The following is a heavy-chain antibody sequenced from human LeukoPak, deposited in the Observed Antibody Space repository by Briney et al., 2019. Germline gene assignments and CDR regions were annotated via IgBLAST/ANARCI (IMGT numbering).Heavy chain of an antibody. CDR2: ISWRSSDI. Sequence: PGGSLRLSCAASGFTFSSYNMKWVRQAPGKGLEWVSSISWRSSDIEYADSVKGRFTISRDNAKKSLYLQMNNLRAEDTAVYYCARDLYSSGWPAFDLWGRGTLVTVSS. J-gene: IGHJ2*01. CDR3: ARDLYSSGWPAFDL. D-gene: IGHD6-19*01. V-gene: IGHV3-21*01. CDR1: GFTFSSYN.